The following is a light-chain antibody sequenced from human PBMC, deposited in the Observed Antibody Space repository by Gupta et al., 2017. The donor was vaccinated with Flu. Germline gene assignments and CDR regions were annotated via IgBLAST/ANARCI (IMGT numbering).Light chain of an antibody. V-gene: IGLV2-8*01. CDR3: SSYGGSNTVA. CDR1: SSDVGRYNF. CDR2: EVS. J-gene: IGLJ2*01. Sequence: SVTISSTGTSSDVGRYNFVSCYHTPTANAPNFILYEVSRRPAGVPARFSASKSGNTASLTVSVLEAEEAAYYYCSSYGGSNTVAFGGGTKLTVL.